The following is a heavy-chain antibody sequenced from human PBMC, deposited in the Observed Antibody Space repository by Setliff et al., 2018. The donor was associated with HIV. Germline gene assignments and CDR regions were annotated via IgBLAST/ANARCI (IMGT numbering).Heavy chain of an antibody. CDR1: GGSISGYY. CDR3: ARFQAWQLGRRGGYYYYMDV. D-gene: IGHD1-1*01. J-gene: IGHJ6*03. CDR2: IHYSGSS. V-gene: IGHV4-59*01. Sequence: PSETLSLTCTVSGGSISGYYWSWVRQPPEKRLELIGFIHYSGSSDYNPSLKSRITISVDTSRNQFSLVLSSVTAADTAVYYCARFQAWQLGRRGGYYYYMDVWGKGTTVTVSS.